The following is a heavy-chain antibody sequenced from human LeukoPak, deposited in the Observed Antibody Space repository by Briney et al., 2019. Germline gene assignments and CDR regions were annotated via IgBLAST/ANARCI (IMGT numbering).Heavy chain of an antibody. J-gene: IGHJ3*02. Sequence: ASVKVSCKASGYTFTSYYMHWVRQAPGQGLEWMGIINPSGGSTSYAQKFQGRVTMTRDMSTSTAYMELSSLRSEDTAVYYCARDLDYYDSSGDPYTGAFDIWGQGTMVTVSS. CDR3: ARDLDYYDSSGDPYTGAFDI. D-gene: IGHD3-22*01. CDR1: GYTFTSYY. V-gene: IGHV1-46*01. CDR2: INPSGGST.